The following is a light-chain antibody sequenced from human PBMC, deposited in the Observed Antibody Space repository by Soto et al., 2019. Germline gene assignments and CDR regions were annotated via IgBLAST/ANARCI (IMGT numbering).Light chain of an antibody. CDR3: QQFYRNPT. V-gene: IGKV4-1*01. CDR1: QVAFSVSNNKNF. J-gene: IGKJ1*01. Sequence: IVLARSPGSLACPPFARATMSSQSSQVAFSVSNNKNFLAWYQHKPGQYPRLIINWASAREFGVHDRFSGSGSGTHFTLTISSLQVEDVATYYCQQFYRNPTFGQGNKVDIK. CDR2: WAS.